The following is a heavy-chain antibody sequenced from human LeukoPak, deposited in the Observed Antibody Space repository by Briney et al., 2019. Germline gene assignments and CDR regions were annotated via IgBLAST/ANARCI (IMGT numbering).Heavy chain of an antibody. J-gene: IGHJ4*02. CDR3: ARADSSGFHPYDY. Sequence: SQTLSLTCTVSGASVSSGAYYWSWIRQHPGKGLEWIGYMFYTGKSYHNPSVKSRVSLSVDTSNNQFSLRLTSVTAADTAVYYCARADSSGFHPYDYWGQGTLVTVSS. CDR2: MFYTGKS. CDR1: GASVSSGAYY. D-gene: IGHD6-19*01. V-gene: IGHV4-31*03.